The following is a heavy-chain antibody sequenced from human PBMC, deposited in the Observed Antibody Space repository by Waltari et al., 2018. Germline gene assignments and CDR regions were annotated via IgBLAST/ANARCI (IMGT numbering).Heavy chain of an antibody. J-gene: IGHJ4*02. CDR3: ARQIGGRLLWDY. CDR1: GGSVSGDY. CDR2: MTHRGAL. D-gene: IGHD2-21*02. V-gene: IGHV4-59*02. Sequence: QVQLQESGPGLLNPSETLSLTCSVPGGSVSGDYWSWIRQPPVKGLEFIAQMTHRGALIKNPSLKSRVTISLDTSKNQFSLTLDSVTAADTAVYYCARQIGGRLLWDYWGQGTLVVVSS.